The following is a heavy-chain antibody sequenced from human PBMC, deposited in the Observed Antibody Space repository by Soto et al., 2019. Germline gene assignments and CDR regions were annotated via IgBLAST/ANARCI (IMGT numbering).Heavy chain of an antibody. V-gene: IGHV4-30-2*01. Sequence: HLQLQESGSGLVKPSQTVSLTCTVSGDSLSSGGHSWTWIRRPPGRGLEWIGYIYPSGSTYYNPSLKTRVTISLHRSKNQFSLNLTSVTAADTAVYYCARVKRHYYDSIGYSDYLGQGTLVTVSS. D-gene: IGHD3-22*01. CDR2: IYPSGST. CDR1: GDSLSSGGHS. CDR3: ARVKRHYYDSIGYSDY. J-gene: IGHJ4*02.